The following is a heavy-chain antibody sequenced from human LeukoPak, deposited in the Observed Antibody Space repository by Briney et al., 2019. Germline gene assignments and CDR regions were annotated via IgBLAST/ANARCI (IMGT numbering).Heavy chain of an antibody. J-gene: IGHJ6*02. Sequence: GGSLRLSCAASGFTFSDYYMSWIRQAPGKGLEWVSDISSSGSTIYYADSVKGRFTISRDNAKNSLYLQMNSLRAEDTAVYYCARDRGPVVPAAIGFYYGMDVWGQGTTVTVSS. CDR2: ISSSGSTI. CDR3: ARDRGPVVPAAIGFYYGMDV. D-gene: IGHD2-2*01. CDR1: GFTFSDYY. V-gene: IGHV3-11*01.